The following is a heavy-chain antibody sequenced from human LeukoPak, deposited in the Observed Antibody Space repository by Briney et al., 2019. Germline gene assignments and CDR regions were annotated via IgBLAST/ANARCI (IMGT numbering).Heavy chain of an antibody. CDR3: AKDRYSGTPYYFDY. CDR2: IDGGGGTT. V-gene: IGHV3-23*01. J-gene: IGHJ4*02. D-gene: IGHD1-26*01. CDR1: GFSFSGYT. Sequence: PGGSLRLSCAGSGFSFSGYTMSWVRQAPGKGLEWVSGIDGGGGTTYYADSVKGRFTISRDNSKNTLFLQMNSLRVEDTAVYYCAKDRYSGTPYYFDYWGQGTLVTVSS.